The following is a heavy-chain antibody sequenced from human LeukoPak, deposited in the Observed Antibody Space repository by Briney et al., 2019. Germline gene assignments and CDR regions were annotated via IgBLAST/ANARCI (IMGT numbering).Heavy chain of an antibody. Sequence: SETLSLTCTVSGGSISSYYWIWIRQPPGKGLEWIGYIYNSGTTSYNPSLKSRVTISVDTSNNQLSLKLSSVTAADTAMYYCAQSRGVLPYFNYWGQGTLVTVFS. D-gene: IGHD3-10*01. CDR1: GGSISSYY. J-gene: IGHJ4*02. V-gene: IGHV4-59*08. CDR2: IYNSGTT. CDR3: AQSRGVLPYFNY.